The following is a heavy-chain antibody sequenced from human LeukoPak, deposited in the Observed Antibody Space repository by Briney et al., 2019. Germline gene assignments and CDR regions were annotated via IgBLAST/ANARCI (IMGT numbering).Heavy chain of an antibody. V-gene: IGHV4-34*01. CDR1: GGSFSGYY. CDR3: ARGDIVVVVAASNFYYYYGMDV. Sequence: PSETLSLTCAVYGGSFSGYYWSWIRQPPGKGLEWIGEINRSGSTNYNPSLKSRVTISVDTSKNQFSLKLSSVTAADTAVYYCARGDIVVVVAASNFYYYYGMDVWGQGTTVTVSS. CDR2: INRSGST. J-gene: IGHJ6*02. D-gene: IGHD2-15*01.